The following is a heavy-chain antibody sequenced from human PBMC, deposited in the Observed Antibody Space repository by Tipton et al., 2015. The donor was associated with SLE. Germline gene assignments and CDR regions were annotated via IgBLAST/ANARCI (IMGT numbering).Heavy chain of an antibody. J-gene: IGHJ6*03. D-gene: IGHD3-16*01. V-gene: IGHV4-61*02. CDR2: IYTSGAT. CDR3: ASWGPIVYYYYYMDV. Sequence: TLSLTCTVSGASINSGTYYWNWIRHPAGKGLEWIGRIYTSGATNYSPSFESRVTISVDTSKNQFSLKLSSVTAADTAVYYCASWGPIVYYYYYMDVWGKGTTVTVSS. CDR1: GASINSGTYY.